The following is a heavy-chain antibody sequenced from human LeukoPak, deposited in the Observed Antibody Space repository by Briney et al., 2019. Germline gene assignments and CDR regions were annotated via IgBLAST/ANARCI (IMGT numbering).Heavy chain of an antibody. CDR2: IRYDGSDK. CDR1: GFTFSSYG. V-gene: IGHV3-30*02. Sequence: GGSLRLSCAAPGFTFSSYGMHWVRQAPGKGLEWVAFIRYDGSDKYSADSVKGRFTISRDDSKNTLYLQMNSLRAEDTAVYYCAKDSGYYVDVWGKGTTVTVSS. CDR3: AKDSGYYVDV. J-gene: IGHJ6*03.